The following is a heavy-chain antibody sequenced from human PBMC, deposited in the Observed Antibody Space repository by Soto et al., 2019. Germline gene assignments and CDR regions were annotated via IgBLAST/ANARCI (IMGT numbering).Heavy chain of an antibody. CDR2: TRNRVNSFST. J-gene: IGHJ4*02. V-gene: IGHV3-72*01. D-gene: IGHD2-15*01. Sequence: VEVEESGGGLVLPGGSLRLSCTVSVVSEFNFSDQYMDWVRQAPGKGLEWVGRTRNRVNSFSTAYAASVQGRFTISRDDSKNTVYRQMNSLKTEDTAVYYCSRVDPSATSPDYWGKGTLVTVSS. CDR1: VVSEFNFSDQY. CDR3: SRVDPSATSPDY.